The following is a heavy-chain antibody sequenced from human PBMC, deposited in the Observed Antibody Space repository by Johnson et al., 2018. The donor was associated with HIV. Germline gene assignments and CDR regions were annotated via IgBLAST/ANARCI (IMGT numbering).Heavy chain of an antibody. CDR3: ARAVAGRGNAFDI. J-gene: IGHJ3*02. V-gene: IGHV3-30*02. D-gene: IGHD6-19*01. Sequence: QVQLVESGGGVVQPGGSLRLSCAASGFTFSSYGMHWVRQAPGKGLEWVAFIRYDGSNKYYADSVKGRFTISRDNSENTLFLQMNRLRAEDTAVYYCARAVAGRGNAFDIWGLGTMVTVSS. CDR2: IRYDGSNK. CDR1: GFTFSSYG.